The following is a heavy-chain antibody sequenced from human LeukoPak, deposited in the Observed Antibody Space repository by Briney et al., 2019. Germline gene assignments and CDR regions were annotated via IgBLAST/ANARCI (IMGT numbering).Heavy chain of an antibody. D-gene: IGHD3-3*01. Sequence: PGGSLRLSCAASGFTFSSYGMHWVRQAPGKGLEWVSTISVGAEYIFYADSVKGRFTISRDDSNNALYLQMHSLRAEDTALYYCASGPPFLKYFEYWGQGTLVTVSS. V-gene: IGHV3-23*01. CDR3: ASGPPFLKYFEY. J-gene: IGHJ4*02. CDR2: ISVGAEYI. CDR1: GFTFSSYG.